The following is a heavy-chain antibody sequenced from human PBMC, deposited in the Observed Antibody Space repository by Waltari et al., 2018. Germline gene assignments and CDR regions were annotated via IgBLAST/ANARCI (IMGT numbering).Heavy chain of an antibody. Sequence: EVQLVESGGGLVKPGGSLRLSCAASGFTFSSYSMHWVRQAPGKGLEWVSSISSSSSYIYYADSVKGRFTISRDNAKNSLYLQMNSLRAEDTAVYYCARDRKRITIFGVVTMGRLDYWGQGTLVTVSS. CDR1: GFTFSSYS. CDR3: ARDRKRITIFGVVTMGRLDY. D-gene: IGHD3-3*01. CDR2: ISSSSSYI. J-gene: IGHJ4*02. V-gene: IGHV3-21*01.